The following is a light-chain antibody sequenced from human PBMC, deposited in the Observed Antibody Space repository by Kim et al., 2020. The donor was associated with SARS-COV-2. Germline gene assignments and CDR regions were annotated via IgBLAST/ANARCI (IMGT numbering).Light chain of an antibody. J-gene: IGKJ2*01. V-gene: IGKV1-39*01. Sequence: DIQMTQSPSSLSASVGDRVIITCRASQSISSYLNWYQQKPGKAPKLLSYAASSLQSGVPSRFSGSGSGTDFTLTISSLQPEDFATYYCQQSYSTPYTFGQGTKLEI. CDR2: AAS. CDR1: QSISSY. CDR3: QQSYSTPYT.